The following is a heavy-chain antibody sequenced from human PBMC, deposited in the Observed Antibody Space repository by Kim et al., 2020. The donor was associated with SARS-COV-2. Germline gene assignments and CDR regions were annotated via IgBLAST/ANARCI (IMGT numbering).Heavy chain of an antibody. CDR1: GYTLTELS. CDR2: FDPEDGET. D-gene: IGHD5-12*01. CDR3: ATDCGYSGFQANWNDGGWFDP. V-gene: IGHV1-24*01. J-gene: IGHJ5*02. Sequence: ASVKVSCKVSGYTLTELSMHWVRQAPGKGLEWMGGFDPEDGETIYAQKFQGRVTMTEDTSTDTAYMELSSLRSEDTAVYYCATDCGYSGFQANWNDGGWFDPWGQRTLVTVSS.